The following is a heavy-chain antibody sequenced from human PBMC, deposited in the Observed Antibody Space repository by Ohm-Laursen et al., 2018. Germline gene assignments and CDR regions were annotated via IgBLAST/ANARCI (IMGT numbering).Heavy chain of an antibody. J-gene: IGHJ6*02. D-gene: IGHD2-8*01. V-gene: IGHV3-9*01. Sequence: SLRLSCAASGFTFDDYAMHWVRQAPGKGLEWVSGISWNSGSIGYADSVKGRFTISRDNAKNSLYLQMNSLRAEDTALYYCAKELKKRADYYGMDVWGQGTTVTVSS. CDR1: GFTFDDYA. CDR2: ISWNSGSI. CDR3: AKELKKRADYYGMDV.